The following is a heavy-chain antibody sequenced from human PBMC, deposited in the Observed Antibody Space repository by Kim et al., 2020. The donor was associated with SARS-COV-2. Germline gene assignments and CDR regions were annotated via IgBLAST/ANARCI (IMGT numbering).Heavy chain of an antibody. V-gene: IGHV3-74*01. Sequence: VKGRCTRSRDSAKNTLYLQMNSLRAEDTAVYYCARDPSYYYGSGSYSNFDYWGQGTLVTVSS. CDR3: ARDPSYYYGSGSYSNFDY. J-gene: IGHJ4*02. D-gene: IGHD3-10*01.